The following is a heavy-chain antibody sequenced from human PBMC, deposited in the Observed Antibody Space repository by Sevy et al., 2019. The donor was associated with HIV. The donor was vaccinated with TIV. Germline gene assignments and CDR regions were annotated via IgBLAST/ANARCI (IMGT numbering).Heavy chain of an antibody. CDR1: GFTFSSYS. V-gene: IGHV3-21*01. CDR3: AREGGYCSSTSCYWNYYYGMDV. D-gene: IGHD2-2*03. CDR2: ISSSSSYI. J-gene: IGHJ6*02. Sequence: GGSLRLSCAASGFTFSSYSMNWVRQAPGKGLEWVSSISSSSSYIYYEDPVKGRFTIPRDNAKNSLYLQMNSLRAEDTAVYYCAREGGYCSSTSCYWNYYYGMDVWGQGTTVTVSS.